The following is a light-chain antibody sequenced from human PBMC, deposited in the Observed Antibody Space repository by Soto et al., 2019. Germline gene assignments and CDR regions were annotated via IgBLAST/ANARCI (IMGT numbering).Light chain of an antibody. Sequence: IQMTQSPSTLSASIGDTVTITCRASQSINRWLAWYQQKPGEAPKLLIYDASTLESGVPSRFSATVSGTEFSLTITSLQPEDFATYYCQQLFDSPITFGQGTRREIK. CDR1: QSINRW. V-gene: IGKV1-5*01. CDR2: DAS. J-gene: IGKJ5*01. CDR3: QQLFDSPIT.